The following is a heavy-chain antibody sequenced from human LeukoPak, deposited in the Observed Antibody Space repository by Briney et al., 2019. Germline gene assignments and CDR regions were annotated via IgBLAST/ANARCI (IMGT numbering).Heavy chain of an antibody. D-gene: IGHD1-1*01. Sequence: PGGSLRLSCAASGFTFSSYAMHWVRQAPGKGLKWVAVISYDGSNKYYADSVKGRFTISRDNSKNTLYLQMNSLRAEDTAVYYCAGTGTTSDFDYWGQGTLFTVSS. V-gene: IGHV3-30*01. J-gene: IGHJ4*02. CDR1: GFTFSSYA. CDR2: ISYDGSNK. CDR3: AGTGTTSDFDY.